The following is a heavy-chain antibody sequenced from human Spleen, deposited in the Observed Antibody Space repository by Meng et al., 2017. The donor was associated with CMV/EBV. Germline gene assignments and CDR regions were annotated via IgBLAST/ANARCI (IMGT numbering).Heavy chain of an antibody. CDR2: IRYDGSNK. D-gene: IGHD6-6*01. CDR1: GFTFSSYG. CDR3: VKDMRPIAARPEWYFDL. Sequence: GESLKISCAASGFTFSSYGMHWVRQAPGKGLEWVAFIRYDGSNKYYADSVKGRFTISRDNSKNTLYLQMNSLRAEDTAVYYCVKDMRPIAARPEWYFDLWGRGTLVTVSS. V-gene: IGHV3-30*02. J-gene: IGHJ2*01.